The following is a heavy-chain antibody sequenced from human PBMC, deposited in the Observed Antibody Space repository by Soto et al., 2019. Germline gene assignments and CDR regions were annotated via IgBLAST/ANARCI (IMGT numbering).Heavy chain of an antibody. J-gene: IGHJ4*02. CDR2: VYHTGRT. V-gene: IGHV4-61*01. Sequence: SETLSLTCTVSGSSFKSGSYSWIWIRQPPGKGLEWIGYVYHTGRTSYNPSLKSRVSISMDTSKNQFSLSLDSVTAADTAVYFCARDFAYFDSWGQGTLVTVSS. CDR3: ARDFAYFDS. CDR1: GSSFKSGSYS. D-gene: IGHD3-3*01.